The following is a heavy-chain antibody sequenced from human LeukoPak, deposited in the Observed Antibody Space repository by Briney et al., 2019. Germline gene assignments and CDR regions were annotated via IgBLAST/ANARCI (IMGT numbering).Heavy chain of an antibody. V-gene: IGHV4-39*07. CDR3: AKSNGCGLVVI. CDR2: IFYSGST. Sequence: SETLSLTCTVSGGSISTSNYYWGWIRQPPGKGLEWIGNIFYSGSTYYSPSLGSPVTISLDTSRNQFSLKPNSVTAADAAVYYCAKSNGCGLVVIWGQGTMVTVSS. J-gene: IGHJ3*02. CDR1: GGSISTSNYY. D-gene: IGHD2-2*01.